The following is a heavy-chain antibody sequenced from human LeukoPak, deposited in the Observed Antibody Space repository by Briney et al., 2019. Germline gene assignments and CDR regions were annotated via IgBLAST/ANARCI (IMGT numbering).Heavy chain of an antibody. CDR1: GGSISVGTYY. CDR3: ARDRDGYNLDAFDI. V-gene: IGHV4-30-4*08. J-gene: IGHJ3*02. CDR2: IYYSGST. D-gene: IGHD5-24*01. Sequence: PSQTLSLTCTVSGGSISVGTYYWSWIRQPPGKGLEWIGYIYYSGSTYYNPSLKSRVSISVDTSKNQFSLKLSSVTAADTAVLYCARDRDGYNLDAFDIWGQGTMVTVSS.